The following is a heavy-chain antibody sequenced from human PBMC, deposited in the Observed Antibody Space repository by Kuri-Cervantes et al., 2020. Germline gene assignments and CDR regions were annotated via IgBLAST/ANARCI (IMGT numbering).Heavy chain of an antibody. CDR2: IYHSGST. J-gene: IGHJ4*02. CDR1: GGSISSGGYS. Sequence: SQTLSLTCAVSGGSISSGGYSWSWIRQPPGKGLEWIGYIYHSGSTNFNPSLKSRVTISVDTSKNQFSLKLSSVTAADTAVYYCARGGYCSGGSCYSGRIDYWGQGTLVTVSS. D-gene: IGHD2-15*01. V-gene: IGHV4-30-2*01. CDR3: ARGGYCSGGSCYSGRIDY.